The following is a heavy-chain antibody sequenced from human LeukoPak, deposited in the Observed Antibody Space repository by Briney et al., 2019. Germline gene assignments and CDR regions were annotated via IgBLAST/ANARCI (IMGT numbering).Heavy chain of an antibody. CDR3: ARVRYGSGSYPLYYFDY. CDR1: GFTFSDYY. D-gene: IGHD3-10*01. J-gene: IGHJ4*02. Sequence: GGSLRLSCAASGFTFSDYYMSWIRQAPGKGLEWVSYIRSSSSYTNYADSVKGRFTISRDNAKNSLYLQMNSLRAEDTAVYYCARVRYGSGSYPLYYFDYWGQGTLVTVSS. CDR2: IRSSSSYT. V-gene: IGHV3-11*06.